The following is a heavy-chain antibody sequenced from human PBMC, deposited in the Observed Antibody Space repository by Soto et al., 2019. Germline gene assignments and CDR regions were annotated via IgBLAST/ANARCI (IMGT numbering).Heavy chain of an antibody. CDR2: ISSSSSYI. D-gene: IGHD3-9*01. CDR1: GFTFSSYS. J-gene: IGHJ6*03. CDR3: ARDYYDILTGYFDEPFDYYYYYMDV. V-gene: IGHV3-21*01. Sequence: GGSLRLSCAASGFTFSSYSMNWVRQAPGKGLEWVSSISSSSSYIYYADSVKGRFTISRDNAKNSLYLQMNSLRAEDTAVYYCARDYYDILTGYFDEPFDYYYYYMDVWGKGTTVTVSS.